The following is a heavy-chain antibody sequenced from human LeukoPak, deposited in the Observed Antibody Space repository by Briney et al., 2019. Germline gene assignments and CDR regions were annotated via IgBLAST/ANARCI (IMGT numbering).Heavy chain of an antibody. CDR3: ARKQWLGPIDY. Sequence: SETLSLTCAVYGGSFSGYYWSWIRQPPGKGLEWIGEVGHSGITYYNPSLKSRVAILEHTSKNQVSLKLTSVTAADTAVYYCARKQWLGPIDYWGQGTLVTVSS. D-gene: IGHD6-19*01. V-gene: IGHV4-34*01. CDR1: GGSFSGYY. CDR2: VGHSGIT. J-gene: IGHJ4*02.